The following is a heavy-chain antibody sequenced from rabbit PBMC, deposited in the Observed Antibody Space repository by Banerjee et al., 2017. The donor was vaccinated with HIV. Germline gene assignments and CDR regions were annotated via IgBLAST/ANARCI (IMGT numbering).Heavy chain of an antibody. J-gene: IGHJ4*01. CDR1: GFSFSSYYY. CDR2: IHAGSSGST. D-gene: IGHD1-1*01. V-gene: IGHV1S45*01. Sequence: QEQLVESGGGLVQPEGSLTLTCKASGFSFSSYYYMCWVRQAPGKGLEWIACIHAGSSGSTYYASWAKGRFTISKTSSTTVTLQMTSLTAADTATYFCARGPYVGSSVYYPGYFNLWGQGTLVTVS. CDR3: ARGPYVGSSVYYPGYFNL.